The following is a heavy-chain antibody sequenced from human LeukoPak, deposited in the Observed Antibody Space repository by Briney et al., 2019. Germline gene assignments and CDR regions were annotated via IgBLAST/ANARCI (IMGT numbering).Heavy chain of an antibody. D-gene: IGHD3-22*01. Sequence: SVRVSCKASGGTFSSYAISWVRQAPGQGLEWMGGIIPIFGTANYAQKFQGRVTITADESTSTAYMELSSLRSEDTAVYYCARRYYYDSSGYYGGWGQGTLVTVSS. V-gene: IGHV1-69*13. J-gene: IGHJ4*02. CDR2: IIPIFGTA. CDR1: GGTFSSYA. CDR3: ARRYYYDSSGYYGG.